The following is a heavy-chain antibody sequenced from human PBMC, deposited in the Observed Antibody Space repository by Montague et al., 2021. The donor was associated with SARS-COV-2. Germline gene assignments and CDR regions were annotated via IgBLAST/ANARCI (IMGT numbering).Heavy chain of an antibody. CDR1: GGSITSSNYY. Sequence: SETLSLTCTVAGGSITSSNYYWGWIRQPPGKGLEWLGSTFYSGSSFYYPSLKSRVTISVDTYKYQFSLRLSSVTAADTAVYYCVAKWLALYYFDFWGQGTLVTVSS. CDR2: TFYSGSS. D-gene: IGHD6-19*01. J-gene: IGHJ4*02. V-gene: IGHV4-39*01. CDR3: VAKWLALYYFDF.